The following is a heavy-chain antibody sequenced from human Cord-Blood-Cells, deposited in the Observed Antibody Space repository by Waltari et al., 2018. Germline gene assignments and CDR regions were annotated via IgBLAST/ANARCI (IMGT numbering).Heavy chain of an antibody. CDR3: ARDRELNWNNFDY. CDR2: INPNSGGT. J-gene: IGHJ4*02. V-gene: IGHV1-2*02. Sequence: QVQLVQSGAAVKKPGASVKGSCKASGNTFSGYYMHWVGQAPGQGLEWMGWINPNSGGTNYAQKFQGRVTMTRDTSISTAYMELSRLRSDDTAVYYCARDRELNWNNFDYWGQGTLVTVSS. CDR1: GNTFSGYY. D-gene: IGHD1-1*01.